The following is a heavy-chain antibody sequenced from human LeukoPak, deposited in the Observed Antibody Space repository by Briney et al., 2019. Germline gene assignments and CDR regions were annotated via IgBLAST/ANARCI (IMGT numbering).Heavy chain of an antibody. J-gene: IGHJ4*02. Sequence: PGASRRLSCAASGFTFSSYAMSWVRQAPGKGLEWVSAISGSGGSTYYADSVKGRFTISRDNSKNTLYLQMNSLRAEDTAVYYCAKDQDYYDSSGLFDYWGQGTLVTVSS. V-gene: IGHV3-23*01. CDR1: GFTFSSYA. D-gene: IGHD3-22*01. CDR2: ISGSGGST. CDR3: AKDQDYYDSSGLFDY.